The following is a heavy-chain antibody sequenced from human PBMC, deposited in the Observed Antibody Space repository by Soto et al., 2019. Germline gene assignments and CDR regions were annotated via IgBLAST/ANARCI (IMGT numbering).Heavy chain of an antibody. Sequence: GGSLRLSCAASGFTFSSYGMHWVRQAPGKGLEWVAVIWYDGSNKYYADSVKGRFTISRDNSKNTLYLQMNSLRAEDTAVYYCARDPLSPEYYDILTGYPPGAHDAFDIWGQGTMVTVSS. CDR1: GFTFSSYG. J-gene: IGHJ3*02. V-gene: IGHV3-33*01. D-gene: IGHD3-9*01. CDR3: ARDPLSPEYYDILTGYPPGAHDAFDI. CDR2: IWYDGSNK.